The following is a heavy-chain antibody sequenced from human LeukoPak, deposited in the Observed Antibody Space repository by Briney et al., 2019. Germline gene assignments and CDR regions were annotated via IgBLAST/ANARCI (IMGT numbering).Heavy chain of an antibody. J-gene: IGHJ4*02. CDR3: ARHVEASFVTGFDY. Sequence: PSETLSLTCTVSGGSISGSAYYWGWIRQPPGTGLEWIGSIYYSGNTYYNPSLKSRVTISVDTSKNQFSLKLSSVTAADTAVYYCARHVEASFVTGFDYWGQGTLVTVSS. V-gene: IGHV4-39*01. CDR2: IYYSGNT. D-gene: IGHD3-3*02. CDR1: GGSISGSAYY.